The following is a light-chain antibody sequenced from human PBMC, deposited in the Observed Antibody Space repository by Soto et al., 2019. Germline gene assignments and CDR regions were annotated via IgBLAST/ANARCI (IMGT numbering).Light chain of an antibody. J-gene: IGKJ1*01. Sequence: EIVMTQSPATLSVSPGERATLSCRASQSVSSKLAWYQQKPGQAPRLLIYGASTRATGIPARFSVSGSGSQFMLTISSMQTEDYAVYNCQQYDNWPRTFGQGTKVEIK. V-gene: IGKV3-15*01. CDR1: QSVSSK. CDR2: GAS. CDR3: QQYDNWPRT.